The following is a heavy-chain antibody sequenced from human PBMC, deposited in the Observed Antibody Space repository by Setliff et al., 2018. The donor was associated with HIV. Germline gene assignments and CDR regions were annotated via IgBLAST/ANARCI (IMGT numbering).Heavy chain of an antibody. D-gene: IGHD3-22*01. CDR3: ARQSSYDYDSSGYFDY. J-gene: IGHJ4*02. CDR1: GFTFSTYW. V-gene: IGHV3-66*04. Sequence: PWGSLRLSCAASGFTFSTYWMSWVRQAPGKGLEWVSVIYIGGSTYHADSVKGRFTISRDNSKNTLYLQMNSLRAEDTAVYYCARQSSYDYDSSGYFDYWGQGTLVTVSS. CDR2: IYIGGST.